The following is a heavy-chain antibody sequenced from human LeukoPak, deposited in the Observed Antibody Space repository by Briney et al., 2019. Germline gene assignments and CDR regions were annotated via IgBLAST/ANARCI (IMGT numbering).Heavy chain of an antibody. J-gene: IGHJ1*01. Sequence: GGSLRLSCAASGFTFSDYYMSWIRQAPGKGLEWVSYISSSGSTIYYADSVKGRFTISRDNAKNSLYLQMNSLRAEDTAVYYCARLPVVVTAIPYEYFQHWGQGTLVTVSS. CDR3: ARLPVVVTAIPYEYFQH. CDR1: GFTFSDYY. D-gene: IGHD2-21*02. CDR2: ISSSGSTI. V-gene: IGHV3-11*01.